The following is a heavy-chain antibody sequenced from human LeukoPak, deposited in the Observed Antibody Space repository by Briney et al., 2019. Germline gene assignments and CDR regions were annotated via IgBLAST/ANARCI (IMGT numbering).Heavy chain of an antibody. V-gene: IGHV4-59*08. CDR3: ARCRYSSGWDPFDY. CDR2: IYYKGST. Sequence: SETLSLTCTVSGGSISSYYWNWIRQPPGKGLEWIGYIYYKGSTYYNPSLKSRVTMSVDTSKNQFSLKLSSVTAADTALYYCARCRYSSGWDPFDYWGQGALVTVSS. D-gene: IGHD6-19*01. CDR1: GGSISSYY. J-gene: IGHJ4*02.